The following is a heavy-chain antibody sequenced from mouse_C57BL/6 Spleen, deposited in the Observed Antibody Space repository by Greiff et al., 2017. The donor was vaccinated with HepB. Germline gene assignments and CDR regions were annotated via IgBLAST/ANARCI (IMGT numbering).Heavy chain of an antibody. V-gene: IGHV5-12*01. D-gene: IGHD2-10*02. J-gene: IGHJ3*01. CDR3: ARESMVRGGAY. Sequence: EVKVVESGGGLVQPGGSLKLSCAASGFTFSDYYMYWVRQTPEKRLEWVAYISNGGGSTYYPDTVKGRFTISRDNAKNTLYLQMSRLKSEDTAMYYCARESMVRGGAYWGQGTLVTVSA. CDR2: ISNGGGST. CDR1: GFTFSDYY.